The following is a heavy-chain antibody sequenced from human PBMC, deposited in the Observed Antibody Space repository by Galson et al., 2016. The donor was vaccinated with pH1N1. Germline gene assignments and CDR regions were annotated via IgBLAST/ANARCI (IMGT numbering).Heavy chain of an antibody. Sequence: PALVKPTQTLTLTSTFSGFSLSTSGVGVGWIRQPPGKALEWLALIYWDDGKRYSTSLKRRLTITKDTTKNQLVLTMTNMGPVDTATYSCARMVYGDNLKNFDYWGQGTLVTVSS. CDR1: GFSLSTSGVG. V-gene: IGHV2-5*02. J-gene: IGHJ4*02. D-gene: IGHD4-23*01. CDR2: IYWDDGK. CDR3: ARMVYGDNLKNFDY.